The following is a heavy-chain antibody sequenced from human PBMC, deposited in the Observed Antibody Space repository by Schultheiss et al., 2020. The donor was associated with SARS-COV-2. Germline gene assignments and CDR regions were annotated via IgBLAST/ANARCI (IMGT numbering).Heavy chain of an antibody. CDR3: ARGRDTAMDEINWFDP. CDR2: IYYSGST. D-gene: IGHD5-18*01. J-gene: IGHJ5*02. Sequence: SETLSLTCTVSGGSVSSGSYYWSWIRQPPGKGLEWIGYIYYSGSTNYNPSLKSRVTISVDTSKNQFSLKVSSVTAADTAVYYCARGRDTAMDEINWFDPWGQGTLVTVSS. CDR1: GGSVSSGSYY. V-gene: IGHV4-61*01.